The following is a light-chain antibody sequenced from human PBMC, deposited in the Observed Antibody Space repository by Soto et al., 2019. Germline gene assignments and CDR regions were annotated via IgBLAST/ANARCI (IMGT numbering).Light chain of an antibody. CDR3: QQSYSTPRT. CDR1: QSISNH. J-gene: IGKJ1*01. CDR2: AAS. V-gene: IGKV1-39*01. Sequence: DIQITQSPSSLSASVEDRVIINFRASQSISNHLNWYQQKPGKAPKLLXYAASSLQSGVPSRFSGSGSGTDFTLTISSLKPEDFATYYCQQSYSTPRTFGQGTKVDIK.